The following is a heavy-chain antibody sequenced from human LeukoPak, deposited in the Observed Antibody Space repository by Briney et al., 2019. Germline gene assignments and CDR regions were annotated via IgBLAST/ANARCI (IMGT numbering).Heavy chain of an antibody. CDR1: GFTFSIHG. J-gene: IGHJ4*02. CDR3: ARDLSLIALTD. CDR2: ITGSGGST. Sequence: QAGGSLRLSFAASGFTFSIHGMNWVRQGPGKGLNWVSGITGSGGSTYYADSVKGRFTISRDNSKNTVYLQMNSLRAEDTAVYYCARDLSLIALTDWGQGTLVTVSS. V-gene: IGHV3-23*01. D-gene: IGHD3-22*01.